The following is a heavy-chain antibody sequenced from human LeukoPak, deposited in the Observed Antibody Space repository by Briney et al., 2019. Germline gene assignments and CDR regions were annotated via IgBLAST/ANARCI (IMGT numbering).Heavy chain of an antibody. CDR3: ASGMVIAPFDY. CDR2: ICYSGST. CDR1: GGSISSYY. Sequence: SETLSLTCTVSGGSISSYYWSWIRQPPGKGLEWIGYICYSGSTNYNPSLKSRVTISVDTSKNQFSLKLSSVTAADTAVYYCASGMVIAPFDYWGQGTLVTVSS. J-gene: IGHJ4*02. V-gene: IGHV4-59*01. D-gene: IGHD2-21*01.